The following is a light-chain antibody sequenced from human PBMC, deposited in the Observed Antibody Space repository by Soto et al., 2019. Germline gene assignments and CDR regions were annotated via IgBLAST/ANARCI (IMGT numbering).Light chain of an antibody. CDR2: DVS. CDR3: SSYTSSSTHV. Sequence: SVLTQPASVTGSPGQSISNSCTATSSDVGGYNYVSWYQQHPGKAPKLKIYDVSNRPSRVSNRFSGSKSGNTASLTISWLQAEDGADYYCSSYTSSSTHVFGTGTKVTVL. J-gene: IGLJ1*01. CDR1: SSDVGGYNY. V-gene: IGLV2-14*01.